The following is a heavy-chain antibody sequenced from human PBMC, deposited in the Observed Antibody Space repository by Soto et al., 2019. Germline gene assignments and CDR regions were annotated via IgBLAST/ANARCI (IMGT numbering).Heavy chain of an antibody. J-gene: IGHJ6*01. D-gene: IGHD3-9*01. Sequence: GGSLRLSCAASGFTFSSYGMHWVRQAPGKGLEWVAVISYDGSNKYYADSVKGRFTISRDNSKNTLYLQMNSLRAEDTAVYYCAKDLRKYYDILTGYPADDYYYGMDVWGPGTTVTISS. V-gene: IGHV3-30*18. CDR1: GFTFSSYG. CDR3: AKDLRKYYDILTGYPADDYYYGMDV. CDR2: ISYDGSNK.